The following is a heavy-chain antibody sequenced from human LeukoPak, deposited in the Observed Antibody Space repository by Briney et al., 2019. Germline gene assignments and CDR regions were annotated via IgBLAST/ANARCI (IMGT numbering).Heavy chain of an antibody. CDR1: GGSFSGYY. CDR2: INHNGKT. CDR3: ARVDGSRYYYYYMDV. D-gene: IGHD3-10*01. V-gene: IGHV4-34*01. Sequence: SETLSLTCGVHGGSFSGYYCNWIRQSPGKGLEWIGHINHNGKTNYNPSLKSRVTISVDTSKNQFSLKLSSVTAADTAVYYCARVDGSRYYYYYMDVWGKGTTVTVSS. J-gene: IGHJ6*03.